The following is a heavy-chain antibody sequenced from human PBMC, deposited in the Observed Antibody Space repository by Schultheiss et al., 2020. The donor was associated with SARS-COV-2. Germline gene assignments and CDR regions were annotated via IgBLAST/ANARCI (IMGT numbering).Heavy chain of an antibody. CDR3: ARGFRRIRQEGGLDP. Sequence: GGSLRLSCAASGFTFSASAVHWVRQAPGKGLEWVSGISGSGGGTYYADSVKGRFTISRDNAKNSLYLQMNSMRAEDTAVYYCARGFRRIRQEGGLDPWGQGTLVTVSS. CDR2: ISGSGGGT. J-gene: IGHJ5*02. D-gene: IGHD3-10*01. V-gene: IGHV3-23*01. CDR1: GFTFSASA.